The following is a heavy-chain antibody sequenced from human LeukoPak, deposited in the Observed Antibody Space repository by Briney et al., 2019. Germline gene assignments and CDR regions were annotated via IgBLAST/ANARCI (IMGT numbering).Heavy chain of an antibody. Sequence: APVKVSCKASGYTFTSYDINWVRQATGQGLEWMGWMNPNSGNTGYAQKFQGRVTMTRNTSMSTAYMELSSLRSEDTAVYHCARGHNYDILTGYYRSYYYYYGMDVWGQGTTVTVSS. V-gene: IGHV1-8*01. J-gene: IGHJ6*02. CDR3: ARGHNYDILTGYYRSYYYYYGMDV. D-gene: IGHD3-9*01. CDR2: MNPNSGNT. CDR1: GYTFTSYD.